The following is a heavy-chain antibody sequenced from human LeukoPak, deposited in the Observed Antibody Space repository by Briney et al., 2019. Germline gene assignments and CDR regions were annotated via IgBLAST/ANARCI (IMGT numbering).Heavy chain of an antibody. CDR1: GYTFTSYY. Sequence: ASVKVSCKASGYTFTSYYMHWVRQAPGQGLEWMGIINPSGGGTSYAQKFQGRVTMTRDTSTNTVYMELSSLRSEDTAVYFCARDDGVGATTTRWIDYWGQGTLVTVSS. CDR3: ARDDGVGATTTRWIDY. V-gene: IGHV1-46*01. D-gene: IGHD1-26*01. CDR2: INPSGGGT. J-gene: IGHJ4*02.